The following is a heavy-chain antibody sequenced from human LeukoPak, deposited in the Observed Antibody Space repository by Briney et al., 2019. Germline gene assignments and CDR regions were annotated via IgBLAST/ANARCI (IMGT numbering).Heavy chain of an antibody. CDR1: GFTFSSCA. CDR2: IQYDGNDK. Sequence: PGGSLRLSCAASGFTFSSCAMHWVRQAPGKGLEWVALIQYDGNDKNYADSVKGRFTISRDNSKNTLYLQMNSLRGEDTAVYYCARDSAFDYWGQGTLVTVPS. CDR3: ARDSAFDY. J-gene: IGHJ4*02. V-gene: IGHV3-30*12. D-gene: IGHD6-25*01.